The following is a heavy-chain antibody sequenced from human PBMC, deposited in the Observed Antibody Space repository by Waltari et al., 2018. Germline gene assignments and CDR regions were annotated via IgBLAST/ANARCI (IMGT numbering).Heavy chain of an antibody. D-gene: IGHD3-10*01. V-gene: IGHV3-53*02. Sequence: EVQLVETGGGLIQRGGCRRLSCAASGFTFTGDWMNWVRLAPGKGLGWVSGISRDGNKIDSAVAVGGRFTNSRDISKNTLYLQMDTLRDDDTAVYYCAKDLHNYGMDVWGQGTTVTVSS. CDR1: GFTFTGDW. CDR3: AKDLHNYGMDV. CDR2: ISRDGNKI. J-gene: IGHJ6*02.